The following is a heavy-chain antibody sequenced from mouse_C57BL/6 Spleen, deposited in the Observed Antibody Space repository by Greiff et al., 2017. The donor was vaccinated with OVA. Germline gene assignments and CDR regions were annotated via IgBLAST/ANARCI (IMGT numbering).Heavy chain of an antibody. V-gene: IGHV1-80*01. CDR3: ARLRSNLRYFDY. J-gene: IGHJ2*01. Sequence: QVHVKQSGAELVKPGASVKISCKASGYAFSSYWMNWVKQRPGKGLEWIGQIYPGDGDTNYNGKFKGKATLTADKSSSTAYMQLSSLTSEDSAVYFCARLRSNLRYFDYWGQGTTLTVSS. D-gene: IGHD2-5*01. CDR2: IYPGDGDT. CDR1: GYAFSSYW.